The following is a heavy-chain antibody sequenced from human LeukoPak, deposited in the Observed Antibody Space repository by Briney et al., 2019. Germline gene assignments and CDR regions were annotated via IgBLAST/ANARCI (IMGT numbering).Heavy chain of an antibody. Sequence: SETLSLTCTVSGGSISSGNYHWGWIRQPPGKGLEWIGNIYYSGSTYYNPSLKSRVTISVDTSKNQFSLKLSSVTAADTAVYYCARHVRMVIPDYWGQGTLVTVSS. J-gene: IGHJ4*02. V-gene: IGHV4-39*01. CDR3: ARHVRMVIPDY. CDR2: IYYSGST. D-gene: IGHD3-22*01. CDR1: GGSISSGNYH.